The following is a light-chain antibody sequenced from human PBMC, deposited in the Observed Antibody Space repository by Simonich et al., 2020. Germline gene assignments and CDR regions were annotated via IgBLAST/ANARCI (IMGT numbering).Light chain of an antibody. V-gene: IGKV4-1*01. CDR2: WAA. Sequence: DIVMTQSPDSLAVSLGERATINCKSSQSVLYSSNNKNYLAWYTQKPGQPPKLLIYWAATRESGVPDRFSGSGSGTDFTLTISSLQAEDVAVYYCQQYYSTPITFGQGTRLEIK. CDR3: QQYYSTPIT. CDR1: QSVLYSSNNKNY. J-gene: IGKJ5*01.